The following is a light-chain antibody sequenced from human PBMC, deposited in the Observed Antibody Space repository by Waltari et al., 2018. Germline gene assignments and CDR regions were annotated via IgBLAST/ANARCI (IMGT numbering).Light chain of an antibody. J-gene: IGLJ3*02. Sequence: QSALTQPRSVSGSPGQSVTISCTGTSSDVGGYNYVSWYQQHPGKAPKLMIYDVTKRPSGVPDRFSGSKSGNTASLTISGLQAEVEADYYCCSYAGSIWVFGGGTKMTVL. CDR3: CSYAGSIWV. V-gene: IGLV2-11*01. CDR1: SSDVGGYNY. CDR2: DVT.